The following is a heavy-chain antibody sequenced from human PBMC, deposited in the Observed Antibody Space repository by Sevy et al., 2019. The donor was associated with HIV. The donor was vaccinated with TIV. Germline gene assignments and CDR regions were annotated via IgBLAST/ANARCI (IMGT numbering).Heavy chain of an antibody. V-gene: IGHV3-48*02. Sequence: GSLRLSCVVSGLTFSSDSVNWVRQAPGKGLEWLAYISSSSRTIYYADSVEGRFTISRDNDKKSVFLQMNNLRDEDSGTYYCARDVDTPFVRSFDSWGQGTLVTVSS. D-gene: IGHD5-18*01. CDR1: GLTFSSDS. CDR3: ARDVDTPFVRSFDS. J-gene: IGHJ4*02. CDR2: ISSSSRTI.